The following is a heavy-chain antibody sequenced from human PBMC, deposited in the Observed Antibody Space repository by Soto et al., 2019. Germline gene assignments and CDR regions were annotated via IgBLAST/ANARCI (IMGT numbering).Heavy chain of an antibody. Sequence: GGSLRHSCAASGFTVSSNYMSWVRQAPGRGLEWVSVIYSGGSTYYADSVKGRFTISRDNSKNTLYLQMNSLRAEDTAVYYCATHHFITGTSWYFAYWGQGTLVTVSS. CDR2: IYSGGST. D-gene: IGHD1-7*01. V-gene: IGHV3-53*01. CDR3: ATHHFITGTSWYFAY. CDR1: GFTVSSNY. J-gene: IGHJ4*02.